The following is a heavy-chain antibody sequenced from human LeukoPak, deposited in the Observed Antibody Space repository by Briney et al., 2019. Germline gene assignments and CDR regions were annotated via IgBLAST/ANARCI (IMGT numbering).Heavy chain of an antibody. V-gene: IGHV1-24*01. CDR1: GYTLTELS. CDR3: AKMIPMVGMDV. D-gene: IGHD2-8*01. CDR2: FDPEDGER. Sequence: ASVKVSCKVSGYTLTELSMHWVRQAPGKGLEWMGGFDPEDGERIYAQKFQGRVTMTEDTSTDTAYMELSSLRSEDTAVYYCAKMIPMVGMDVWGQGTTVSASS. J-gene: IGHJ6*02.